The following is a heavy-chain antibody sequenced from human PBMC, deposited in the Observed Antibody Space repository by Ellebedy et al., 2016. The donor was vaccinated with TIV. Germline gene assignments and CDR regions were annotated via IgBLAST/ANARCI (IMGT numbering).Heavy chain of an antibody. CDR2: IIASGGST. CDR1: GFTFSSYA. V-gene: IGHV3-23*01. J-gene: IGHJ4*02. CDR3: AKSGSITMIVVPFDY. Sequence: GESLKISCAASGFTFSSYAMSWVRQAPGKGLEWVSGIIASGGSTYYADSVKGRFTISRDNSKNTLYLQMNSLRAEDTAVYYCAKSGSITMIVVPFDYWGQGTLVTVSS. D-gene: IGHD3-22*01.